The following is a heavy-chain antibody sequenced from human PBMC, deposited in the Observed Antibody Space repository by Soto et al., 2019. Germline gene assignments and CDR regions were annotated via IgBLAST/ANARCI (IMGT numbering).Heavy chain of an antibody. V-gene: IGHV3-23*01. J-gene: IGHJ4*02. CDR1: GFTFSSYA. D-gene: IGHD2-15*01. CDR3: AKVKDIVVVVAANDY. CDR2: ISGSGGST. Sequence: GGSLRLSCAASGFTFSSYAMSWVRQAPGKGLEWVSAISGSGGSTYYADSVKGRFTISRDNSKNTLYLQRNSLRAEGTGVYYCAKVKDIVVVVAANDYWGQGTLVTVSS.